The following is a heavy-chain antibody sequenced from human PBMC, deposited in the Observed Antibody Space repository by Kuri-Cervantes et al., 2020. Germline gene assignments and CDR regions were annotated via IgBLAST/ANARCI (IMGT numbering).Heavy chain of an antibody. CDR1: GYTFTSYG. Sequence: ASVKVSCKASGYTFTSYGISWVRQAPGQGLEWMGWISAYNDNTNYAQKLQGRVTMTTDTSTSTVYMELSSLRSEDTAVYYCARARVMNNNWFDPWGQGTLVTVSS. D-gene: IGHD2-8*01. V-gene: IGHV1-18*01. CDR2: ISAYNDNT. J-gene: IGHJ5*02. CDR3: ARARVMNNNWFDP.